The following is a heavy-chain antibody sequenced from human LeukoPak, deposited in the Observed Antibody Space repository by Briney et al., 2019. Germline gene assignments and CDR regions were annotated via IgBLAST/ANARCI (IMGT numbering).Heavy chain of an antibody. CDR1: GGTFSSYA. J-gene: IGHJ4*02. CDR3: ASCGIYYYGSGSNDY. V-gene: IGHV1-69*04. CDR2: IIPILGIA. Sequence: SVKVSCKASGGTFSSYAISWVRQAPGQGLEWMGRIIPILGIANYAQKFQGRVTITADKSTSTAYMELSSLRSEDTAVYYCASCGIYYYGSGSNDYWGQGTLVTVSS. D-gene: IGHD3-10*01.